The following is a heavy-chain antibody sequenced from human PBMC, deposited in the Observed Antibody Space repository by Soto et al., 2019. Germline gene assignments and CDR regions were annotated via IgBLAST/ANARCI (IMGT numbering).Heavy chain of an antibody. D-gene: IGHD2-8*01. V-gene: IGHV4-30-4*01. Sequence: LSLTCTVSGGSISSGDYYWSWIRQPPGKGLEWIGYIYYSGSTYYNPSLKSRVTISVDTSKNQFSLKLSSVTAADTAVYYCAREPMHTKAWGVSYYYYGMDVWGQGTTVTVSS. CDR3: AREPMHTKAWGVSYYYYGMDV. J-gene: IGHJ6*02. CDR2: IYYSGST. CDR1: GGSISSGDYY.